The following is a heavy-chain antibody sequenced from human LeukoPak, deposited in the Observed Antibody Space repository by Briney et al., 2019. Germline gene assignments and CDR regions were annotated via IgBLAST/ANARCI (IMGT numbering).Heavy chain of an antibody. CDR2: ISWNRGSI. CDR3: AKDITGVAAAGTGWYFDL. Sequence: PGRSLRLSCAASGFTFDDYAMHWVRQAPGKGLEWVSGISWNRGSIGYADSVKGRFTISRDNAKNSLYLQMNSLRAEDMALYYCAKDITGVAAAGTGWYFDLWGRGTLVTVSS. V-gene: IGHV3-9*03. J-gene: IGHJ2*01. CDR1: GFTFDDYA. D-gene: IGHD6-13*01.